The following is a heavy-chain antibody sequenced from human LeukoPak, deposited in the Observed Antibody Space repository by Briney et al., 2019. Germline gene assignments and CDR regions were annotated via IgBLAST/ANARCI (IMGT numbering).Heavy chain of an antibody. D-gene: IGHD5-12*01. CDR3: ARLKSGYEDY. CDR2: IFHSGSA. CDR1: GGSISSSSYY. V-gene: IGHV4-39*07. Sequence: SETLSLTCTVSGGSISSSSYYWGWIRQPPGKGLEWIGSIFHSGSAYYNPSHKSRITISVDTSKNQISLKLNSVTAADTAVYYCARLKSGYEDYWGQGTLVTVSS. J-gene: IGHJ4*02.